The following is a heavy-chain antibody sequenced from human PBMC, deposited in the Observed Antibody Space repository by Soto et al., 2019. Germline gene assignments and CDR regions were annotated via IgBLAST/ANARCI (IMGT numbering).Heavy chain of an antibody. V-gene: IGHV3-23*01. CDR3: AYNFAHGIQLWSFDF. CDR2: ISSSSRRT. J-gene: IGHJ4*02. Sequence: PGGSLRLSCDTSGFTFGNYGMGWIRQAPGKGLYWVSGISSSSRRTYYADSVRGRFTISRDNSKNTLYLQMDTLRADDTAVYYYAYNFAHGIQLWSFDFWGQGALVTVSS. D-gene: IGHD5-18*01. CDR1: GFTFGNYG.